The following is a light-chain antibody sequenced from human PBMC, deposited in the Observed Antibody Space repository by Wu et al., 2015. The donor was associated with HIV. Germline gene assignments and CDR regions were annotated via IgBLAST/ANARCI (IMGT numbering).Light chain of an antibody. CDR1: ESVSSRS. V-gene: IGKV3-20*01. Sequence: EIVLTQSPGTLSLSPGERGTLSCKASESVSSRSLAWYQQKPGQAPRLLIFGASRRATGIPDRFSGSGSGTDFTLTVSRLEPEDFATYYCQQSKSYPLTFGGGTKVEIK. CDR3: QQSKSYPLT. CDR2: GAS. J-gene: IGKJ4*01.